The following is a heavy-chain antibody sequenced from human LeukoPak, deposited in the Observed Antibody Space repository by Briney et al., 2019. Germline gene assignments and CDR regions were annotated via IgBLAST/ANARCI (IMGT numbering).Heavy chain of an antibody. Sequence: GGSVRLSCAASGLRFSSFALSWVRQAPARGLAWLSSMKGTGETIYADSVRGRCTLFRDGSRNTVYLQLNNLRVEDTAGYYCARASWVSTADAVRWGQGTVVTGSS. J-gene: IGHJ4*02. CDR3: ARASWVSTADAVR. CDR2: MKGTGET. CDR1: GLRFSSFA. V-gene: IGHV3-23*01. D-gene: IGHD3-16*01.